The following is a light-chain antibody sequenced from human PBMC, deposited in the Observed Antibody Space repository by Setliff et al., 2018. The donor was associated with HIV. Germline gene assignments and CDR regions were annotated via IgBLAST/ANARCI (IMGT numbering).Light chain of an antibody. CDR3: CSYAGTITFYV. CDR2: DVS. V-gene: IGLV2-23*02. Sequence: QSVLTQPASVSGSPGQSITISCTGTSSDVGAYNYVSWYRQYPGKAPKLIIYDVSSRPSGVSNRFSGSKSGNTASLTISGLQAEDEADYYCCSYAGTITFYVFGTGTKGTV. CDR1: SSDVGAYNY. J-gene: IGLJ1*01.